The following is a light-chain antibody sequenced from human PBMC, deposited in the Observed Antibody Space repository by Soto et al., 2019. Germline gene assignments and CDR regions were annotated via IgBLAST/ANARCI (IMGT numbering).Light chain of an antibody. J-gene: IGKJ3*01. CDR2: SAS. Sequence: EIVMTQSPATLSVSPGERATLSCRASQSVSSNLAWYQQKPGQAPRLLIYSASTRATGIPARFSGSGSRTEFTLTISSLQSEDFAVYYCQQYGRSSLTFGPGTKVDIK. V-gene: IGKV3-15*01. CDR1: QSVSSN. CDR3: QQYGRSSLT.